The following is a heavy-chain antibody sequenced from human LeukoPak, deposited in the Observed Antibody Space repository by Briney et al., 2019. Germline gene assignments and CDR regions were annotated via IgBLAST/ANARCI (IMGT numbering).Heavy chain of an antibody. Sequence: GGSLRLSCAASGFTFSDYYMSWIRQAPGKGLEWVSYISSSGSTIYYADSVEGRFTISRDNAKNSLYLQMNSLRAEDTAVYYCARDHYYDSSGYFGYWGQGTLVTVSS. J-gene: IGHJ4*02. CDR2: ISSSGSTI. CDR3: ARDHYYDSSGYFGY. V-gene: IGHV3-11*04. CDR1: GFTFSDYY. D-gene: IGHD3-22*01.